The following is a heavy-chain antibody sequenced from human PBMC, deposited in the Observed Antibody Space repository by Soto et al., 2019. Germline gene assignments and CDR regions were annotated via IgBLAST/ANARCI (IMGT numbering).Heavy chain of an antibody. V-gene: IGHV3-33*01. D-gene: IGHD6-13*01. CDR1: GFTFSSYG. J-gene: IGHJ4*02. CDR3: AREQQHGGSVFDY. Sequence: PGGSLRLSCAASGFTFSSYGMHWVRQAPGKGLEWVAVIWYDGSNKYYADSVKGRFTISRDNSKNTLYLQMNSLRAGDTAVYYCAREQQHGGSVFDYWGQGTLVTVSS. CDR2: IWYDGSNK.